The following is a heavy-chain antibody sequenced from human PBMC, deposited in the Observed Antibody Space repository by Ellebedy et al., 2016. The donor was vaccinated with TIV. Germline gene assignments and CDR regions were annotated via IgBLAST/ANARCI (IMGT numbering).Heavy chain of an antibody. CDR1: GFTFSSYA. J-gene: IGHJ4*02. CDR2: ISGSGGST. D-gene: IGHD3-9*01. Sequence: GESLKISCAASGFTFSSYAMSWVRQAPGKGLEWVSAISGSGGSTYYADSVKGRFTISRDNSKNTLYLQMNGLRAEDTALYYCAKELRLTGFTWGFDSWGRGTLVTVSS. CDR3: AKELRLTGFTWGFDS. V-gene: IGHV3-23*01.